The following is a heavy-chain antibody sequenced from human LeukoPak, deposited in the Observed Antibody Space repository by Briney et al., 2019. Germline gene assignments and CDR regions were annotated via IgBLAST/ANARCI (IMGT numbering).Heavy chain of an antibody. J-gene: IGHJ4*02. CDR1: GFTFSSYW. V-gene: IGHV3-74*01. CDR2: INTDGSST. Sequence: PGGSLRLSCTASGFTFSSYWMHWVRRAPGKGLVWVSRINTDGSSTSYADSVKGRFTISRDNARNTLYLQMNSLRAEDTAVYYCARVGYDILTGYYTTFDYWGQGTLVTVSS. CDR3: ARVGYDILTGYYTTFDY. D-gene: IGHD3-9*01.